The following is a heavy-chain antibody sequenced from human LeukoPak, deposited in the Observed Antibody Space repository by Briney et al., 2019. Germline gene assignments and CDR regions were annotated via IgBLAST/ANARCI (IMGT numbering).Heavy chain of an antibody. CDR2: ISTNGGST. D-gene: IGHD6-13*01. V-gene: IGHV3-64*01. Sequence: GGSLRLSCAASGFTFSSYAMYWVRQAPGKGLEYVSVISTNGGSTYYANSVKGRSTISRDNSKNTLYLQMGSLRAEDMAVYYCAGGSSWYRGIDYWGQETLVTVSS. CDR3: AGGSSWYRGIDY. CDR1: GFTFSSYA. J-gene: IGHJ4*02.